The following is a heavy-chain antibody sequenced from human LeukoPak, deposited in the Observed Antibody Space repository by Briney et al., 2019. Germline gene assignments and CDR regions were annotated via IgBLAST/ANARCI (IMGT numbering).Heavy chain of an antibody. Sequence: GGSLRLSCAASGFTYSSYAMSWVRQAPGKGPVWVSYIDTEGSTTRYADSVKGRFTISRDNGKNTLYLQMNSLRAEDTAVYYCARRGAVADAFDIWGQGTMVTVSS. J-gene: IGHJ3*02. CDR2: IDTEGSTT. V-gene: IGHV3-74*01. CDR1: GFTYSSYA. D-gene: IGHD4-23*01. CDR3: ARRGAVADAFDI.